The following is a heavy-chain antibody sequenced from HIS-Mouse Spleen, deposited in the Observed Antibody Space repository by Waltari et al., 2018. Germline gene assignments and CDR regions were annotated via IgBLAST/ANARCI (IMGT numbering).Heavy chain of an antibody. V-gene: IGHV3-30*18. D-gene: IGHD1-26*01. CDR1: GFTFSSYG. CDR3: AKDTSGSYSDY. CDR2: ISYDGSNK. J-gene: IGHJ4*02. Sequence: QVQLVESVGGVVQPGRSLRLSCAASGFTFSSYGMHWVRQAPGKGLEWVAVISYDGSNKYYADSVKGRFTISRDNSKNTLYLQMNSLRAEDTAVYYCAKDTSGSYSDYWGQGTLVTVSS.